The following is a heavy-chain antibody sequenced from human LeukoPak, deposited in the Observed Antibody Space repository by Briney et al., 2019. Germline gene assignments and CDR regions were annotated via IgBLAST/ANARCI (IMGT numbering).Heavy chain of an antibody. J-gene: IGHJ4*02. V-gene: IGHV1-8*01. Sequence: ALVKVSCKTSGYTFTNFDINWVRQAPGQGLEWMAWLTPNSGNTGYTQKLQGRVTVTRNTSVSTAYMELISLRYEDTAVYYCTRGDYWGQGTLVTVSS. CDR2: LTPNSGNT. CDR1: GYTFTNFD. CDR3: TRGDY.